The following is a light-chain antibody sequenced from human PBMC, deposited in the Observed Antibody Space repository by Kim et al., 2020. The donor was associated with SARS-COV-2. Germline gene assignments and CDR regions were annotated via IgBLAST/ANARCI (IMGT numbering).Light chain of an antibody. CDR2: DGS. J-gene: IGKJ1*01. Sequence: DIQMTQSPSTLSASVGDRVTLTCRASQSVSRWLAWYQQKPGKAPKLLIYDGSNLQSGVPSRFSGSGSGTEFTLTISNLQPDDFAIYYCQHRQTFGQGTKVDIK. CDR3: QHRQT. CDR1: QSVSRW. V-gene: IGKV1-5*01.